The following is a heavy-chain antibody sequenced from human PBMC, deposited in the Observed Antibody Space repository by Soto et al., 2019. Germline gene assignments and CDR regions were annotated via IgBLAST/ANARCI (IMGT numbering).Heavy chain of an antibody. V-gene: IGHV1-69*06. CDR3: ATHLVDTAMGFDS. CDR1: GGTFSSYA. CDR2: IIPLFGTA. Sequence: QVQLVQSGAEVKKPGSSVKVSCKASGGTFSSYAISWGRQAPGQGLGWLGGIIPLFGTANYAQKFQGRVTITADKSTSTAYMELRSLRSEDTAVYYCATHLVDTAMGFDSWGQGTLVTVSS. J-gene: IGHJ4*02. D-gene: IGHD5-18*01.